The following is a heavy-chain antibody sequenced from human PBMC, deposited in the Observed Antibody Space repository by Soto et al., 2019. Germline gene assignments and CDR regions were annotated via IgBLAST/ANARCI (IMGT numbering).Heavy chain of an antibody. CDR1: GASINSGDYY. Sequence: TLSLTCTVPGASINSGDYYWSWIRQPPGKGLEWIGHIYYSGSTYYNPSLKSRAGISVDSSKRQVSLKLTSVTAADTAVYFGSRILMKYYRLEYWCQGALVTGS. J-gene: IGHJ4*02. D-gene: IGHD2-8*01. V-gene: IGHV4-30-4*01. CDR2: IYYSGST. CDR3: SRILMKYYRLEY.